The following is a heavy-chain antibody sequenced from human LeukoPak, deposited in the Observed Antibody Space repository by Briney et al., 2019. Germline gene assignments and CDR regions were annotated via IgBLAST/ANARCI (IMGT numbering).Heavy chain of an antibody. V-gene: IGHV3-7*01. CDR3: ARGPDFGDRLDYFDY. Sequence: GRSLRLSCAASGFTLISHWMGWVRQAPGKGLEWVASRKQDGSQYYVASVKGRFFISRENAKNSVSIQMNSLRGEDTAVYYCARGPDFGDRLDYFDYWGQGTLVTVS. CDR2: RKQDGSQ. J-gene: IGHJ4*02. CDR1: GFTLISHW. D-gene: IGHD4-17*01.